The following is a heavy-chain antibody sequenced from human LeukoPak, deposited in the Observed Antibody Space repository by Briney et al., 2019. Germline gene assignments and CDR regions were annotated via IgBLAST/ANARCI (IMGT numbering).Heavy chain of an antibody. D-gene: IGHD6-19*01. CDR1: GVTFDDYA. CDR2: ISRNSGSI. CDR3: AHSGGQGAVDS. Sequence: GRSLRLSCAASGVTFDDYAMRWVRQTPGKGLEWVSGISRNSGSIGYADSVKGQFTISRDNAKNSLYLQINSLRADDMALYFCAHSGGQGAVDSWGQGTMVTVSS. J-gene: IGHJ3*02. V-gene: IGHV3-9*03.